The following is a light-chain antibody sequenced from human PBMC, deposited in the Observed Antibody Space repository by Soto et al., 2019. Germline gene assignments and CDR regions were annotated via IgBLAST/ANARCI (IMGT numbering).Light chain of an antibody. CDR2: GAS. V-gene: IGKV3D-20*02. CDR3: QQRYNWPPWT. J-gene: IGKJ1*01. CDR1: QSVSSSN. Sequence: EIVLTQSPGTLSLSPGARATLSCRASQSVSSSNLAWYQQKPGQAPRLLIYGASSRATGIPDRFSGSGSGTDFTLTISSLEPEDFAVYFCQQRYNWPPWTFGQGTKVDI.